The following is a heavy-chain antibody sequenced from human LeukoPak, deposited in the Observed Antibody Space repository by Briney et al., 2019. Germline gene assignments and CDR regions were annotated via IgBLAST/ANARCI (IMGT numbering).Heavy chain of an antibody. CDR3: ARGQEGHFHYAMDV. CDR1: GFTFRNYW. J-gene: IGHJ6*02. CDR2: MKYDGSEG. V-gene: IGHV3-7*01. Sequence: GGSLRLSCIGTGFTFRNYWMSWVRQAPGKGLEWVANMKYDGSEGNYVDSVRGRFTISRDNVQNSLSLQMNSQRAEDTAVYYCARGQEGHFHYAMDVWGQGTTVTVSS.